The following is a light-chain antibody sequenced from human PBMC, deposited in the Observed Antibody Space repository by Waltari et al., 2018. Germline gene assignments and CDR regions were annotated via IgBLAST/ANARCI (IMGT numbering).Light chain of an antibody. CDR2: TNS. V-gene: IGLV1-44*01. Sequence: QSVLPQPPSASGSPGQGVTISCPGSTANIGSNTVNWYQQIPGTAPKLLIYTNSQRPSGVPDRFSGSKSGTSGFLAISGLQSEDEADYYCAAWDDGLNGWVFGGRTRVSVL. J-gene: IGLJ3*02. CDR1: TANIGSNT. CDR3: AAWDDGLNGWV.